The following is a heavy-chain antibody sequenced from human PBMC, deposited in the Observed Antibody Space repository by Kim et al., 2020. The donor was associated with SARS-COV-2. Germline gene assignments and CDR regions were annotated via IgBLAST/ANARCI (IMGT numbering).Heavy chain of an antibody. CDR2: INPSGGST. V-gene: IGHV1-46*01. CDR3: ARDPPARWSSVATIPQGGAPLGGMYYFDY. Sequence: ASVKVSCKASGYTFTSYYMHWVRQAPGQGLEWMGIINPSGGSTSYAQKFQGRVTMTRDTSTSTVYMELSSLRSEDTAVYYCARDPPARWSSVATIPQGGAPLGGMYYFDYWGQGTLVTVSS. D-gene: IGHD5-12*01. J-gene: IGHJ4*02. CDR1: GYTFTSYY.